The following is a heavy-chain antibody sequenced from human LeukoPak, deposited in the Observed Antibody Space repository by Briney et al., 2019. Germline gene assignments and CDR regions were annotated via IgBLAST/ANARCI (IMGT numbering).Heavy chain of an antibody. CDR1: GFTFSSNA. D-gene: IGHD2-2*01. Sequence: GGSLRLSCAPSGFTFSSNALSWVRQAPRKGVEWVSTISGSGDSTYYADAVKGRFTISRDNAKNTLFLQMNSLRAEDTALYYCAKDGGEVRFCSGTSCLFYFDNWGQGTLVTVSS. CDR2: ISGSGDST. J-gene: IGHJ4*02. CDR3: AKDGGEVRFCSGTSCLFYFDN. V-gene: IGHV3-23*01.